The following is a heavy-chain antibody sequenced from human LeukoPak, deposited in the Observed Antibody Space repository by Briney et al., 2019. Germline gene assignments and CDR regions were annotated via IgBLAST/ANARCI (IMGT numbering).Heavy chain of an antibody. CDR1: GFAFSTYA. V-gene: IGHV3-23*01. J-gene: IGHJ3*02. Sequence: GGSLRLSCAASGFAFSTYAMSWVRQAPGKGLEWVSALSGSGDKTYYADSVKGRFTISRDNSKNTLYLQMNSLRAEDSALYYCARDRRYAFAIWGQGTMVTVSS. CDR3: ARDRRYAFAI. CDR2: LSGSGDKT.